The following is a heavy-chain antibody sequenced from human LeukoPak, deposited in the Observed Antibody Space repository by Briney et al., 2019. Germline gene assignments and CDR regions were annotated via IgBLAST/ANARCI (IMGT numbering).Heavy chain of an antibody. D-gene: IGHD3-10*01. CDR3: ARDQGWQLWSFPIDY. J-gene: IGHJ4*02. V-gene: IGHV3-21*01. CDR1: GFTFSGYS. CDR2: ISSSSSYI. Sequence: KPGGSLRLSCAASGFTFSGYSMNWVRQAPGKGLEWVSSISSSSSYIYYADSVKGRFTISRDNAKNSLYLQMNSLRAEDTAVYYCARDQGWQLWSFPIDYWGLGILVTVSS.